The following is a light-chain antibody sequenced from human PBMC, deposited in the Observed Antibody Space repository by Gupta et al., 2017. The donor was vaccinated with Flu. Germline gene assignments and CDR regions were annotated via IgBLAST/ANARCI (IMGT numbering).Light chain of an antibody. J-gene: IGKJ5*01. CDR1: HTTTY. V-gene: IGKV3-20*01. CDR2: GVS. CDR3: QQYAISPLT. Sequence: IVLSQSPDTLSLSPGERATLSCRATHTTTYIAWYQQKPGQAPRLLIYGVSTRAPDIPDRFNGSAYGTDFILTISRLEPEDFAVYFCQQYAISPLTFGRGTRLQIK.